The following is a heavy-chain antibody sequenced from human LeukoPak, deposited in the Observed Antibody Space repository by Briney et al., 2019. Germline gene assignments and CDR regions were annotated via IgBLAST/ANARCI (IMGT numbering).Heavy chain of an antibody. CDR3: ATYTQYFGAPGGTDY. CDR2: INKDGSEK. CDR1: GFTFSDYW. Sequence: GGSLRLSCAVSGFTFSDYWMRWVRQAPGRGLEWVASINKDGSEKQYVDSVKGRFTISRDNAKNSVYLQMTSLGAEDTAVYYCATYTQYFGAPGGTDYWGLGTLVTVSS. J-gene: IGHJ4*02. D-gene: IGHD3-10*01. V-gene: IGHV3-7*01.